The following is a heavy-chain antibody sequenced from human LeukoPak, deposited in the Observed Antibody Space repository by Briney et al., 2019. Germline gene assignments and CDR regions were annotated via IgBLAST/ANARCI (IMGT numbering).Heavy chain of an antibody. J-gene: IGHJ4*02. CDR3: AKLPYYDSSGYYSEVRFYY. CDR2: IRYDGSNK. D-gene: IGHD3-22*01. Sequence: GGSLRLSCAASGFTFSSYGMHWVRQAPGKGLEWVAFIRYDGSNKYYADSVKGRFTISRDNSKNTLYLQMNSLRAEDTAVYYCAKLPYYDSSGYYSEVRFYYWGQGTLVTVSS. V-gene: IGHV3-30*02. CDR1: GFTFSSYG.